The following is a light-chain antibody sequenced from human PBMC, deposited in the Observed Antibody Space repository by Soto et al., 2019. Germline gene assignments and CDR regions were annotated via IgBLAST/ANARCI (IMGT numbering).Light chain of an antibody. J-gene: IGLJ2*01. CDR3: SSYTSSTSVV. V-gene: IGLV2-14*01. Sequence: QSALTQPPSASGSPGQSVTISCTGTKSDIGVYDFVSWYQHHPGKAPRLIIYEVSNRPSGVSNRFSGSKSGNTASLTISGLQAEDEADYYCSSYTSSTSVVFGGGTKLT. CDR1: KSDIGVYDF. CDR2: EVS.